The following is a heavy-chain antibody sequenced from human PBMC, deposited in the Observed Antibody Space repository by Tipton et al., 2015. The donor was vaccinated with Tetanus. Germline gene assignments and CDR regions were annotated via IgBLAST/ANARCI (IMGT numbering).Heavy chain of an antibody. D-gene: IGHD3-3*01. CDR1: GGSLRSGDHY. Sequence: LRLSCTVSGGSLRSGDHYWSWIRQPPGKGLEWLAYISASGSTNSNYSLKSRITISRDTSKNQFSLKLASVTAADTAVYYCARANYDSFKKGPFDSWGQGSLVIVSS. CDR3: ARANYDSFKKGPFDS. J-gene: IGHJ4*02. CDR2: ISASGST. V-gene: IGHV4-61*08.